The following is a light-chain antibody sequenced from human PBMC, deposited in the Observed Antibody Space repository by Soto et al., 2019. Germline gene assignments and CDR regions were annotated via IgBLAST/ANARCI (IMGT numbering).Light chain of an antibody. CDR3: QQYNNWPPQWT. CDR2: DAS. J-gene: IGKJ1*01. V-gene: IGKV1-5*01. CDR1: QSISSW. Sequence: DIQMTQSPSTLSASVGDRVTITCRASQSISSWLAWYQQKPGKAPKLLIDDASSLESGVPSRFSGSGSGTEFTLTISSLQSEDFAVYYCQQYNNWPPQWTFGQGTKVDIK.